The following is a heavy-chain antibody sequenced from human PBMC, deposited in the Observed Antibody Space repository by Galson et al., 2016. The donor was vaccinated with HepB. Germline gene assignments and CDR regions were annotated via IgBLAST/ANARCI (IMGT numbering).Heavy chain of an antibody. V-gene: IGHV3-23*01. CDR2: ISGTGGRT. CDR1: GFTFSSYS. CDR3: AKSSCGGECYYRMDV. D-gene: IGHD2-21*01. J-gene: IGHJ6*02. Sequence: SLRLSCAASGFTFSSYSMIWVRQTPGKGLEWVSAISGTGGRTHYADSVKGRFSISRDGSKNTLYLQLNTLRVDDTAVYYCAKSSCGGECYYRMDVWGQGTTVTVSS.